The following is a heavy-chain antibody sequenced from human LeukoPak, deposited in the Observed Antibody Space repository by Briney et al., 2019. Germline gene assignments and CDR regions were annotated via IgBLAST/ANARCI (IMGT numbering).Heavy chain of an antibody. CDR1: GYTFTSYG. V-gene: IGHV1-18*01. CDR3: ARAGERGYSGYDLYYFDY. Sequence: ASVKVSCKASGYTFTSYGISWVRQAPGQGLEWMGWISAYNGNTNYAQKFQGRVTMTTDTSTSTAYMELRSLRSDDTAVYSCARAGERGYSGYDLYYFDYWGQGTLVTVSS. CDR2: ISAYNGNT. J-gene: IGHJ4*02. D-gene: IGHD5-12*01.